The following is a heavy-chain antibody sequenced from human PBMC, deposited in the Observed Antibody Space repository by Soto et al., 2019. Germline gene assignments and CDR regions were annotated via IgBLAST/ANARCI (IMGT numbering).Heavy chain of an antibody. CDR2: IIPIFGTA. CDR3: ARRAAAGTSPFDY. D-gene: IGHD6-13*01. Sequence: QVQLVQSGAEAKKPGSSVKVSCKASGGTFSSYAISWVRQAPGQGLAWMGGIIPIFGTANYAQKFQGRVTITADESTSTAYMELSSLSSEDTAVYYCARRAAAGTSPFDYWGQGTLVTVSS. V-gene: IGHV1-69*01. CDR1: GGTFSSYA. J-gene: IGHJ4*02.